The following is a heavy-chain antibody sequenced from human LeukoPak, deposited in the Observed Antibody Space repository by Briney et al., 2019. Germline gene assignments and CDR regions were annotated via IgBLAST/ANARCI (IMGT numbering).Heavy chain of an antibody. Sequence: WVRQPPGKGLEWVGSIYYSGSTYYNPSLKSRVTISVDTSKHQFSLKLSSVTAADTAVYYCARGRYGHLYDFWSGASRNWFDPWGQGTLVTVSS. CDR3: ARGRYGHLYDFWSGASRNWFDP. D-gene: IGHD3-3*01. V-gene: IGHV4-39*07. CDR2: IYYSGST. J-gene: IGHJ5*02.